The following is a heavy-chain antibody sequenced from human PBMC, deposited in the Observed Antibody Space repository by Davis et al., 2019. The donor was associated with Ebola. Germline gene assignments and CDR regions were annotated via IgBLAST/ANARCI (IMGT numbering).Heavy chain of an antibody. CDR2: INPHNGNT. CDR3: ARAQFPTTSGH. CDR1: GYTFTGYY. V-gene: IGHV1-18*04. J-gene: IGHJ4*02. Sequence: ASVKVSCKASGYTFTGYYMHWVRQAPGQGLEWMGWINPHNGNTNYGQNVQGRVIMTSDTATTTAYMEVGSLRSDDTAVYYCARAQFPTTSGHWGQGTLVTVSS. D-gene: IGHD3-3*01.